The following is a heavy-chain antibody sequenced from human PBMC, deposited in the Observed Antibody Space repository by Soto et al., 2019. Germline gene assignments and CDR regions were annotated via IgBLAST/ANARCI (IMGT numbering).Heavy chain of an antibody. V-gene: IGHV3-15*01. Sequence: GGSLRLSCAASGFTFSNAWMSWVRQAPGKGLEWVGRIKSKTDGGTTDYAAPVKGRFTVSRDDSKNTLYLQMNSLKTEDTGVYYCTTLSNLVGATGLDYWGQGTLVTVSS. CDR2: IKSKTDGGTT. CDR1: GFTFSNAW. D-gene: IGHD1-26*01. J-gene: IGHJ4*02. CDR3: TTLSNLVGATGLDY.